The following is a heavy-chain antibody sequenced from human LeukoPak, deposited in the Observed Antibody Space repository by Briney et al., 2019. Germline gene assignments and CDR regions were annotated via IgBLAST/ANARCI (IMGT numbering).Heavy chain of an antibody. CDR2: IYNSGST. J-gene: IGHJ4*02. CDR3: ARHEVGYNYAEYFDY. V-gene: IGHV4-59*08. Sequence: SETLSLTCTVSGGSISYYYWSWIRQPPGKGLEWIGYIYNSGSTNYSPSLKSRVTISIDTSKNQFSLRLSSVTAADTAVYYCARHEVGYNYAEYFDYWGQGTLVTVSS. D-gene: IGHD5-24*01. CDR1: GGSISYYY.